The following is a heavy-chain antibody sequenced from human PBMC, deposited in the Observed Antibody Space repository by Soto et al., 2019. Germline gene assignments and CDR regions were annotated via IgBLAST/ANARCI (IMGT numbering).Heavy chain of an antibody. CDR1: GFTFGDYA. V-gene: IGHV3-49*03. CDR2: IRGKPYGGTT. D-gene: IGHD3-3*01. CDR3: TRGGYDFWSGYPPPFYGMDV. J-gene: IGHJ6*02. Sequence: GGSLRLSCTASGFTFGDYAMSWFRQAPGKGLQWVGFIRGKPYGGTTNYAASVKSRIIISRDESKKNEYLQIKSLKTEDTSFFYCTRGGYDFWSGYPPPFYGMDVWGQGTTVTVSS.